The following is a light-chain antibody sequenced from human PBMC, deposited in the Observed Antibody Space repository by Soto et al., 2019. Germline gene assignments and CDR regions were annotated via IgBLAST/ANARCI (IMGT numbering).Light chain of an antibody. Sequence: HSVLTQPPSASGTPGQRVTISCSGSSSNIGSNTVNWYQQLPGTAPKLLIYSNNQRPSGVPDRFSGSKSGTSSSLAISGLQSEDEAYYCCAAWDDSLNGVVFGGGTKVTVL. CDR3: AAWDDSLNGVV. V-gene: IGLV1-44*01. CDR2: SNN. CDR1: SSNIGSNT. J-gene: IGLJ2*01.